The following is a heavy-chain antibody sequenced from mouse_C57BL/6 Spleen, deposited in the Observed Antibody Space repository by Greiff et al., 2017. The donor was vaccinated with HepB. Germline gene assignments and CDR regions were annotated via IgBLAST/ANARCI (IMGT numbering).Heavy chain of an antibody. V-gene: IGHV5-9-1*02. J-gene: IGHJ2*01. Sequence: EVKLMESGEGLVKPGGSLKLSCAASGFTFSSYAMSWVRQTPEKRLEWVAYISSGGDYIYYADTVKGRFTISRDNARNTLYLQMSSLKSEDTAMYYYTRDPPDENYFDYWGQGTTLTVSS. CDR1: GFTFSSYA. CDR3: TRDPPDENYFDY. CDR2: ISSGGDYI.